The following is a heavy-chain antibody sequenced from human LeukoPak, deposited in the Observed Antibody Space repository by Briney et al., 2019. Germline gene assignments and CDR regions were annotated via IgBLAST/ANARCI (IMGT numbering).Heavy chain of an antibody. Sequence: SGGSLRLSCAASGFTFSSYAMHWVRQAPGKGLEYVSVISSNGGSTYYANSVKGRFTISRDNSKNTLYLQMGSLRAEDMAVYYCVRGPYCGGDCYSFYYFDYWGQGTLVTVSS. CDR1: GFTFSSYA. J-gene: IGHJ4*02. V-gene: IGHV3-64*01. D-gene: IGHD2-21*02. CDR2: ISSNGGST. CDR3: VRGPYCGGDCYSFYYFDY.